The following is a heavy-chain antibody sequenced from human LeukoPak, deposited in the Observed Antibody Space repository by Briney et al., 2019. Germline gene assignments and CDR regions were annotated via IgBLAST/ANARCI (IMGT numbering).Heavy chain of an antibody. Sequence: GGSLRLSCAASGFTFSNYWMHWVRQAPGKGLVWVSRINSDGSSTTYADSVKGRFTVSRDNAKNTLFLQMNSPRAEDTAVYYCARDVVVVIRDYLDYYGMDVWGQGTTVTVSS. V-gene: IGHV3-74*01. CDR1: GFTFSNYW. CDR2: INSDGSST. D-gene: IGHD3-22*01. J-gene: IGHJ6*02. CDR3: ARDVVVVIRDYLDYYGMDV.